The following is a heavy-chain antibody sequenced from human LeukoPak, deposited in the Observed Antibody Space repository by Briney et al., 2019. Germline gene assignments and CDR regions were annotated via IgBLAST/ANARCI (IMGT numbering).Heavy chain of an antibody. V-gene: IGHV3-21*01. CDR2: ISSSSSYI. Sequence: PGGSLRLSCAASGFTFSSYSMNWVRQAPGKGLEWVSSISSSSSYIYYADSVKGRFTISRGNAKNSLYLQMNSLRAEDTAVYYCARGWETGYQLLPPYYYYYYMDVWGKGTTVTVSS. CDR3: ARGWETGYQLLPPYYYYYYMDV. CDR1: GFTFSSYS. J-gene: IGHJ6*03. D-gene: IGHD2-2*01.